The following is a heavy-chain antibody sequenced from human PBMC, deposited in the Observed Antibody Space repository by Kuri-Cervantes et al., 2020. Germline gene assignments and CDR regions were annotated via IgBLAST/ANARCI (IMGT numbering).Heavy chain of an antibody. D-gene: IGHD3/OR15-3a*01. V-gene: IGHV1-58*01. J-gene: IGHJ4*02. CDR3: AREGDWGRGSNPFDY. CDR1: GFTFTSSA. Sequence: SVKVSCKASGFTFTSSAVQWVRQARGQRLEWIGWIVVGSGNTNYAQKLQGRVTSTTDTSTNTAYMELSSLRSEDTAVYYCAREGDWGRGSNPFDYWGQGTLVTVSS. CDR2: IVVGSGNT.